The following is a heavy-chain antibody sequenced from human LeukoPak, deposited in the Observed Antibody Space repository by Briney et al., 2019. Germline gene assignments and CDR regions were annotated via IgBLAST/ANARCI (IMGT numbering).Heavy chain of an antibody. D-gene: IGHD3-22*01. Sequence: ASVKVSCKASGYTFTDYYMHWVRQAPGQGLEWMGWINPDSGGTNFAQTFQGRVTMTRDTSISTAYMELSSLRSDDTAVYYCARGNYDSSDFEYLQHWGQGTLVTVSS. CDR1: GYTFTDYY. J-gene: IGHJ1*01. V-gene: IGHV1-2*02. CDR2: INPDSGGT. CDR3: ARGNYDSSDFEYLQH.